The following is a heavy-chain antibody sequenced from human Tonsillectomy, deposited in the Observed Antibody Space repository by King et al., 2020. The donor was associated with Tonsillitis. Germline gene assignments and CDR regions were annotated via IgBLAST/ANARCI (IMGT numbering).Heavy chain of an antibody. CDR1: GFTFSSYS. CDR2: ISSSSSYI. Sequence: QLVQSGGGLVKPGGSLRLSCAASGFTFSSYSMNWVRQAPGKGLEWVSSISSSSSYIYYADSVKDRFTISRDNAKNSLYLQMNSLRAEDTAVYYCARTSIEMATIDNWFDPWGQGTLVTVSS. CDR3: ARTSIEMATIDNWFDP. V-gene: IGHV3-21*01. D-gene: IGHD5-24*01. J-gene: IGHJ5*02.